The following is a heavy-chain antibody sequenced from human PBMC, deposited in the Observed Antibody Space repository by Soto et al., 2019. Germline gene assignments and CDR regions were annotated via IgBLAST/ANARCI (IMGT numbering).Heavy chain of an antibody. D-gene: IGHD3-10*01. CDR3: ARGRPVPY. CDR1: GFTFSSYW. CDR2: VNQDGGEK. Sequence: EVQLVESGGGLVQPGGSLRLSCAASGFTFSSYWMSWVRQAPGKGLEWVANVNQDGGEKFYVGSVKGRSTISRDNAMNSLYLQMNSLRAEDTAVYYCARGRPVPYWGQGTLVTVSS. V-gene: IGHV3-7*01. J-gene: IGHJ4*02.